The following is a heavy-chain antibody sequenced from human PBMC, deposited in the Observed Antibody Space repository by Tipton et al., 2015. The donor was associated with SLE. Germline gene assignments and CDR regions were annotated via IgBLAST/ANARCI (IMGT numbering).Heavy chain of an antibody. Sequence: TLSLTCTVSGGSINTYFWSWIRQPPGKGLEWIGYVYGSGSTHYNPSLTSRVTMSVDTSKNQFNLKLRSVTVVDTAMYYCAREHISSLRDAFXXWGQGTMVTVS. CDR1: GGSINTYF. D-gene: IGHD2-15*01. CDR3: AREHISSLRDAFXX. CDR2: VYGSGST. V-gene: IGHV4-59*01. J-gene: IGHJ3*01.